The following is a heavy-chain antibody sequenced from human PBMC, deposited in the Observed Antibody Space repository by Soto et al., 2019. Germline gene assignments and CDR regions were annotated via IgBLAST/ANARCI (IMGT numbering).Heavy chain of an antibody. D-gene: IGHD3-3*01. Sequence: SETLSLTCTVSGGSISSGDYYWSWIRQPPGKGLEWIGYIYYSGSTYYNPSLKSRVTISVDTSKNQFSLNLSSVTAADTAVYYCARGSIRFLEWLDREKNWFDPWGQGTLVTVSS. CDR2: IYYSGST. J-gene: IGHJ5*02. CDR1: GGSISSGDYY. CDR3: ARGSIRFLEWLDREKNWFDP. V-gene: IGHV4-30-4*01.